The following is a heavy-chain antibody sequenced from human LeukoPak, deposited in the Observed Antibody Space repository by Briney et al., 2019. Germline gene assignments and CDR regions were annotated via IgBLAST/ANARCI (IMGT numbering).Heavy chain of an antibody. CDR3: ARDQVVPAGAYYYYYGMDV. D-gene: IGHD2-2*01. Sequence: ASVKVSCKASGYTFTGYYMHWVRQAPGQGLEWMGWINPNSGGTNYAQKFQGRVTMTRDTSISTAYMELSRLRSDDTAVYYCARDQVVPAGAYYYYYGMDVWGQGTTVTVSS. J-gene: IGHJ6*02. CDR2: INPNSGGT. CDR1: GYTFTGYY. V-gene: IGHV1-2*02.